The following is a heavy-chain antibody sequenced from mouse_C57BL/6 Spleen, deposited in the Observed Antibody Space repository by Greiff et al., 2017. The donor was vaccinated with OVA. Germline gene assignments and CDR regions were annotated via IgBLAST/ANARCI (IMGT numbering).Heavy chain of an antibody. CDR2: IDPSDSYT. CDR1: GYTFTSYW. J-gene: IGHJ2*01. Sequence: QVQLQQSGAELVMPGASVKLSCKASGYTFTSYWMHWVKQRPGPGLEWIGEIDPSDSYTNYNQKFKGKSTLTVDKSSSTAYMQLSSLTSEDSAVYYCARKRGSYCDYWGQGTTLTVSS. V-gene: IGHV1-69*01. CDR3: ARKRGSYCDY.